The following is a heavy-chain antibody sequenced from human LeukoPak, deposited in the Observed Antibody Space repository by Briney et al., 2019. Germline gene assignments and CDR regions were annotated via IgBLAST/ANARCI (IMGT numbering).Heavy chain of an antibody. Sequence: GGSLRLSCAASGFTFSTYAMSWVRQAPGKGLEWVSTISGSGDRTYYADSVKGRFTISRDNSKNTLYLQMNSLRAEDTAVYYCAKPGWLLTSAADCWGQGAHVTVSS. CDR3: AKPGWLLTSAADC. CDR2: ISGSGDRT. CDR1: GFTFSTYA. J-gene: IGHJ4*02. V-gene: IGHV3-23*01. D-gene: IGHD3-22*01.